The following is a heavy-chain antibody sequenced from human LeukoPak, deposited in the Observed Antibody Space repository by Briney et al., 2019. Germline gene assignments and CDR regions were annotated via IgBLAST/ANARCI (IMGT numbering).Heavy chain of an antibody. Sequence: GGSLRLSCTASGFTFTNAWMNWVRQAPGKGLEWVGRVTTTDGGTPEYAAPVKGRVSISRDDATNSVSLRMNSLKTEDTAVYYCAADTPEPLAQIDYWGQGVLVIVSS. D-gene: IGHD1-14*01. CDR1: GFTFTNAW. V-gene: IGHV3-15*01. J-gene: IGHJ4*02. CDR2: VTTTDGGTP. CDR3: AADTPEPLAQIDY.